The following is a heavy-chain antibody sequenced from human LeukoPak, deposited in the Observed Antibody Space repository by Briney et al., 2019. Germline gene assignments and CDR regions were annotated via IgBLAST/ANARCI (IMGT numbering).Heavy chain of an antibody. V-gene: IGHV3-21*01. D-gene: IGHD5-12*01. J-gene: IGHJ3*02. Sequence: GGSLRLSCAASGFTFSSYSMNWVRQAPGKGLEWVSSISSSSSYIYYADSVKGRFTISRDNSKNTLYLQMNSLRAEDTAVYYCAKDLRWLRFTDAFDIWGQGTMVTVSS. CDR2: ISSSSSYI. CDR3: AKDLRWLRFTDAFDI. CDR1: GFTFSSYS.